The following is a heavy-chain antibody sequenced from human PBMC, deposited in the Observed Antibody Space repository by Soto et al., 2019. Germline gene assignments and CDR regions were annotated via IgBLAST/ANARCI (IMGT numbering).Heavy chain of an antibody. CDR3: TTYDYIWVSDRYRWAY. J-gene: IGHJ4*02. Sequence: EVQLVESGGGLVKPGGSLRLSCAASGFTFSNAWMSWVRQAPGKGLEWVARIKSKIDGGTMDHAAPLKGRFTISRDDSKNTLYLQMDRRETEDTAVYYCTTYDYIWVSDRYRWAYWGQGVLVTVSS. D-gene: IGHD3-16*02. CDR1: GFTFSNAW. CDR2: IKSKIDGGTM. V-gene: IGHV3-15*01.